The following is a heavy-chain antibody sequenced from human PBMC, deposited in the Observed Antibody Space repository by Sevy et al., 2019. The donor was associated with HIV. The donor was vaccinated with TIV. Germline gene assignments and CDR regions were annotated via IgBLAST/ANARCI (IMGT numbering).Heavy chain of an antibody. J-gene: IGHJ4*02. CDR2: IIPSVDIA. D-gene: IGHD2-21*02. CDR3: ASVRPCGGDCYFFDT. Sequence: ASVKVSCKASGGTLNNYGMNWVRQAPGQGLEWMGGIIPSVDIASYAQKIKGRAAISADTLTSTLYLEVGRLRSDDTAVYFCASVRPCGGDCYFFDTWGQGTLVTVSS. CDR1: GGTLNNYG. V-gene: IGHV1-69*10.